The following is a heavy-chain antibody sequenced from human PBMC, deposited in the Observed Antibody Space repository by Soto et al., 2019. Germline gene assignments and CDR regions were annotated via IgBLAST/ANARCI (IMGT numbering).Heavy chain of an antibody. CDR1: GGSISSGPYS. V-gene: IGHV4-39*07. D-gene: IGHD1-26*01. Sequence: LETLSLTCTVSGGSISSGPYSWGWIRQPPGKGLEWIGTFHYSGSTYYSPSLESLVAISVDTSNNQSSLNMKSVTAADTAVYYCATLPPRIIVSILPFPSWGQGTLVTVSS. CDR2: FHYSGST. CDR3: ATLPPRIIVSILPFPS. J-gene: IGHJ4*02.